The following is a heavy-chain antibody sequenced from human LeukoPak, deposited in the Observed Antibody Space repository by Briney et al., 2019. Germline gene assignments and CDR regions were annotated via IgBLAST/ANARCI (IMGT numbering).Heavy chain of an antibody. V-gene: IGHV1-69*05. CDR3: ARDNGYCSGGSCYLLDY. D-gene: IGHD2-15*01. CDR1: GGTFSSYA. CDR2: IIPIFGTA. Sequence: ASVKVSCKASGGTFSSYATSWVRQAPGQGLEWMGGIIPIFGTANYAQKFQGRVTITTDESTSTAYMELSSLRSEDTAVYYCARDNGYCSGGSCYLLDYWGQGTLVTVSS. J-gene: IGHJ4*02.